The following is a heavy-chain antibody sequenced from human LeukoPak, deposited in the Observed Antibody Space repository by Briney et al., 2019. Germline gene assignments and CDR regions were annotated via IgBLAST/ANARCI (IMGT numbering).Heavy chain of an antibody. J-gene: IGHJ1*01. D-gene: IGHD3-10*01. V-gene: IGHV1-69*05. CDR1: GVTFSSYA. Sequence: GSSVKVSCKASGVTFSSYAISPVRQAPGQGLEWMGGIIPIFGTANYAQKFQGRVTITTDESTSTAYMELSSLRSEDTAVYYCASSPFAGFAELVWGQGTLVTVSS. CDR2: IIPIFGTA. CDR3: ASSPFAGFAELV.